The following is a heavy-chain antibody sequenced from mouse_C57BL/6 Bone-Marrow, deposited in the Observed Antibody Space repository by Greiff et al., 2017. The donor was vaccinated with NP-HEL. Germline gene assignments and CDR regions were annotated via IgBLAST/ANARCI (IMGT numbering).Heavy chain of an antibody. CDR1: GYSFTGYY. J-gene: IGHJ2*01. CDR2: INPSTGGT. Sequence: DVQLQESGPELVKPGASVKISCKASGYSFTGYYMNWVKQSPEKSLEWIGEINPSTGGTTYNQKFKAKATLTVDKSSSTAYMQLKSLTSEDSAVYYCARGIYYGNPWGQGTTLTVSS. CDR3: ARGIYYGNP. V-gene: IGHV1-42*01. D-gene: IGHD2-1*01.